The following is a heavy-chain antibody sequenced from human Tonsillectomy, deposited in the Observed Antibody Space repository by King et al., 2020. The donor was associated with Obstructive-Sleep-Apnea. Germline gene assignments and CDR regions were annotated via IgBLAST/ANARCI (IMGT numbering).Heavy chain of an antibody. CDR2: IYHSGST. CDR3: ASTLDIVVVVDTYYFDY. V-gene: IGHV4-38-2*02. Sequence: QLQESGPGLVKPSETLSLTCTVSGYSIGSGFYWGWIRQPPGKGLEWIGSIYHSGSTYYNPSLKSRVTISVDTSKNQFSLKLSSVTAADTAVYYCASTLDIVVVVDTYYFDYWGQGTLVTVSS. J-gene: IGHJ4*02. CDR1: GYSIGSGFY. D-gene: IGHD2-15*01.